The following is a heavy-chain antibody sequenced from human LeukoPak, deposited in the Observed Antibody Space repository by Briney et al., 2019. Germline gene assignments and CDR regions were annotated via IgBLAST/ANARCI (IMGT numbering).Heavy chain of an antibody. Sequence: SETLSLTCTVSGGSISCGDYYWSWIRQPPGKGLEWIGYIYYSGSTYYNPSLKSRVTISVDTSKNQFSLKLSSVTAADTAVYYCARDRWELRYAFDIWGQGTMVTVSS. CDR3: ARDRWELRYAFDI. D-gene: IGHD1-26*01. J-gene: IGHJ3*02. CDR1: GGSISCGDYY. CDR2: IYYSGST. V-gene: IGHV4-30-4*01.